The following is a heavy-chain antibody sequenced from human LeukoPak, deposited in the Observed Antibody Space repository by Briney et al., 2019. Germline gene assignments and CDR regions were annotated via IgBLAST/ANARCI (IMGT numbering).Heavy chain of an antibody. J-gene: IGHJ4*02. CDR1: GFTFSGFW. D-gene: IGHD3-16*01. CDR2: INSDGSEG. CDR3: ASHWGGY. Sequence: GGSLRLSCAVSGFTFSGFWMSWSRQAPGKGLEWVASINSDGSEGYYADVVKGRFTISRDSAKNSLYLQISSLRAEDTAVYYCASHWGGYWGQGTLVTVSS. V-gene: IGHV3-7*03.